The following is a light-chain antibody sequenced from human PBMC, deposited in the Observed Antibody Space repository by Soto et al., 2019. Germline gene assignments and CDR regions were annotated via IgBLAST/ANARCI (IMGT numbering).Light chain of an antibody. V-gene: IGKV3-20*01. J-gene: IGKJ1*01. CDR3: QQYGNSPRT. Sequence: EIVLTQSPGTLSLSPGERATLYCRASQSVSNSYLAWYQQCPGQAPRLLIYGASSRATGIPDRFSGSGSGTDLTITISRLEPEDFAVYYCQQYGNSPRTFGQGTKVDNK. CDR2: GAS. CDR1: QSVSNSY.